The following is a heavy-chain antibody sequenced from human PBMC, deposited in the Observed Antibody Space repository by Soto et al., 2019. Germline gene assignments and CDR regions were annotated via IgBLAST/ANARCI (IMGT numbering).Heavy chain of an antibody. V-gene: IGHV1-69*13. D-gene: IGHD2-15*01. CDR3: ARGSPVAYYYYYGMDV. CDR2: IIPIFGTA. J-gene: IGHJ6*02. CDR1: GGTFSSYA. Sequence: SVKVSCKASGGTFSSYAISWVRQAPGQGLEWMGGIIPIFGTANYAQKFQGRVTITADESTSTAYMELSSLRSEDTAVYYCARGSPVAYYYYYGMDVWGQGTTVTVSS.